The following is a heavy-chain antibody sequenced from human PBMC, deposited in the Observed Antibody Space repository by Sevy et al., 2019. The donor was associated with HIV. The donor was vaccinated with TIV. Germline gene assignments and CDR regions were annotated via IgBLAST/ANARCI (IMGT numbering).Heavy chain of an antibody. D-gene: IGHD1-26*01. J-gene: IGHJ6*02. V-gene: IGHV3-23*01. CDR2: ISGSGDTT. CDR1: GFTFINYG. CDR3: AKDIRVALGAPSPGYGMDV. Sequence: GGSLRLSCAASGFTFINYGMSWVRQAPGKGLEWVSVISGSGDTTNYADSVKGRFVISRDNSKDTMYLQLNSLRAEDTAVYYCAKDIRVALGAPSPGYGMDVWGHGTSVTVSS.